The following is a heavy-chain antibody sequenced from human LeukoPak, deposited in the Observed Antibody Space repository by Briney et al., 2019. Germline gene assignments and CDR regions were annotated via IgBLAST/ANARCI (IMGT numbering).Heavy chain of an antibody. D-gene: IGHD6-6*01. J-gene: IGHJ6*03. V-gene: IGHV5-51*01. CDR3: ARFTTSGEHSSSLNYYMDV. Sequence: GESLKISCKGSGYSFTSYWIGWVRQMPGKGLEWMGIIYPGDSDTRYSPSFQGQVTISADKSISTAYLQWSSLKASDTAMYYCARFTTSGEHSSSLNYYMDVWGKGTTVTVSS. CDR1: GYSFTSYW. CDR2: IYPGDSDT.